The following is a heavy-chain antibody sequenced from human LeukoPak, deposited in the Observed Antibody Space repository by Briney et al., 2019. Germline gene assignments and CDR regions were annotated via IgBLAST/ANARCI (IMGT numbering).Heavy chain of an antibody. J-gene: IGHJ4*02. Sequence: ESGPTLVKPTQALTLTCTFSGFSLTTSGEAVGWIRQPPRKALEWLALIYSDDEKHYIPSLKNRLTITKDTSKNQVVLTMTNMDPLDTATYYCSHRRGGYFDYWGQGTLVTVSS. CDR2: IYSDDEK. D-gene: IGHD3-16*01. V-gene: IGHV2-5*02. CDR1: GFSLTTSGEA. CDR3: SHRRGGYFDY.